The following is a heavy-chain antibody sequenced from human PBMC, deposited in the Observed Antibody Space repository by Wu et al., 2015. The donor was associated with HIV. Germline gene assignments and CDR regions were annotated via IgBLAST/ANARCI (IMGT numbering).Heavy chain of an antibody. J-gene: IGHJ4*02. CDR1: GYAFTSYY. Sequence: QVQLVQSGAEMKKPGASVNISCKASGYAFTSYYIHWVRQAPGQGLEWMGLINPGIGSTYYAEKFQGRVTMTRDTSISTAYMELSSLRSDDTAVFYCARDIGDYDILTGSSYWGQGTLVTVSS. V-gene: IGHV1-2*06. CDR2: INPGIGST. CDR3: ARDIGDYDILTGSSY. D-gene: IGHD3-9*01.